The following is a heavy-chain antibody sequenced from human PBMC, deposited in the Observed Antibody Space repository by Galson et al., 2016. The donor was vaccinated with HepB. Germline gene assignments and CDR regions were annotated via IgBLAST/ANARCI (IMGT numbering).Heavy chain of an antibody. V-gene: IGHV3-33*01. D-gene: IGHD1-14*01. CDR2: IWYDGSLN. Sequence: SLRLSCAATGFIFSSYAMHWVRQAPGKGLEWVAVIWYDGSLNYSADSVKGRFTISRDNSKNTLSLQMNSLRAEATAVYYCARDYRSIPPAYYFDYWGQGTLVTVSS. CDR3: ARDYRSIPPAYYFDY. CDR1: GFIFSSYA. J-gene: IGHJ4*02.